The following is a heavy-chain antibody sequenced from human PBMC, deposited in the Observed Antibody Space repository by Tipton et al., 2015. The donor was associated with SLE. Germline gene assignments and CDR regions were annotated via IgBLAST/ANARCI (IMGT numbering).Heavy chain of an antibody. D-gene: IGHD1-26*01. J-gene: IGHJ4*02. Sequence: TLSLTCAVYGGSFSGYYWSWIRQPPGKGLEWIGEINHSGSTNYNPSLKSRVTISVDTSKNQFSLKLNSVTAADTAVYYCARGVLGGSYPYWGQGTLVTVSS. CDR1: GGSFSGYY. CDR3: ARGVLGGSYPY. V-gene: IGHV4-34*01. CDR2: INHSGST.